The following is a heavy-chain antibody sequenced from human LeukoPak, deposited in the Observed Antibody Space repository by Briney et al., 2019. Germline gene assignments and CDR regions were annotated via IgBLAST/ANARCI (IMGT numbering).Heavy chain of an antibody. CDR2: IYPGDSDT. CDR3: ARRSSYYYDSSGYFDY. D-gene: IGHD3-22*01. J-gene: IGHJ4*02. CDR1: GYSFTSYW. V-gene: IGHV5-51*01. Sequence: GESLKISCKGSGYSFTSYWIGWVRQMPRKGLEWMGIIYPGDSDTRYSPSFQGQVTISADKSISTAYLQWSSLKASDTAMYYCARRSSYYYDSSGYFDYWGQGTLVTVSS.